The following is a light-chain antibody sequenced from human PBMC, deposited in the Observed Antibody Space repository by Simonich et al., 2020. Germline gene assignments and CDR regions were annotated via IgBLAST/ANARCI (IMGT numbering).Light chain of an antibody. CDR2: EGS. CDR3: CSYAGSSTWV. V-gene: IGLV2-23*01. Sequence: QSALTQPASVSGSPGQSITISCTETSSDVGSYNLVSWYQQHPGKDPKLMIYEGSKRPSGVSNRFSGSKSGNTASLTISGLQAEDEADYYCCSYAGSSTWVFGGGTKLTVL. J-gene: IGLJ3*02. CDR1: SSDVGSYNL.